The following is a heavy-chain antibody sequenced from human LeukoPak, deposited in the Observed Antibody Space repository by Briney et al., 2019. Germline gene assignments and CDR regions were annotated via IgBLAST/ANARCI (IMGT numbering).Heavy chain of an antibody. D-gene: IGHD6-19*01. Sequence: SVKVSFKASGGTFSSYAISWVRQAPGQGLEWMGRIIPILGIANYAQKFQGRVTITADKSTSTAYMELSSLRSEDTAVYYCARVGSDSSGRVYYYYYGMDVWGQGTTVTVSS. V-gene: IGHV1-69*04. J-gene: IGHJ6*01. CDR2: IIPILGIA. CDR1: GGTFSSYA. CDR3: ARVGSDSSGRVYYYYYGMDV.